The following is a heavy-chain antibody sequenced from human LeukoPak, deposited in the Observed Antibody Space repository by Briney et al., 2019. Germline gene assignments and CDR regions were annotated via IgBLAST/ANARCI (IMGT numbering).Heavy chain of an antibody. CDR1: GYTFTGYY. J-gene: IGHJ4*02. CDR3: ARDPDGDYPLFDY. D-gene: IGHD4-17*01. Sequence: ASVKVSCKASGYTFTGYYMHWVRQAPGQGLEWMGWINPNSGDTNYAQKFQGWVTMTGDTYISTAYMELSRLRSDDTAVYYCARDPDGDYPLFDYWGQGTLVTVSS. V-gene: IGHV1-2*04. CDR2: INPNSGDT.